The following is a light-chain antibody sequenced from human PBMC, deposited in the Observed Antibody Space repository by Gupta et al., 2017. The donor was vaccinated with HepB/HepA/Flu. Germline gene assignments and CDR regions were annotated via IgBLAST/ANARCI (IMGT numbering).Light chain of an antibody. CDR3: QQRSNWPQGS. CDR1: QCVSRS. CDR2: DAS. J-gene: IGKJ2*04. Sequence: EIVLTPTPPTLSLSPGARATLSCRASQCVSRSLAWNQQKLGQAPTLLVYDASKRATGIPARFSGSGSGTNFTLTISSLEPDDLSAYYFQQRSNWPQGSFGQGTKLEIK. V-gene: IGKV3-11*01.